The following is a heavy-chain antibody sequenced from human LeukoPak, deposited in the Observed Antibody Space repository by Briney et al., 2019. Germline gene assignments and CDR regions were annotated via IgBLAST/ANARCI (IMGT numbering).Heavy chain of an antibody. CDR2: IYYSGST. D-gene: IGHD3-10*01. V-gene: IGHV4-39*01. CDR3: ARHPMVRGVPYYYYMDV. Sequence: SETLSLTCTVSGGSISSSSYYWGWIHQPPGKGLEWIGSIYYSGSTYYNPSLKSRVTISVDTSKNQFSLKLSSVTAADTAVYYCARHPMVRGVPYYYYMDVWGKGTTVTVSS. J-gene: IGHJ6*03. CDR1: GGSISSSSYY.